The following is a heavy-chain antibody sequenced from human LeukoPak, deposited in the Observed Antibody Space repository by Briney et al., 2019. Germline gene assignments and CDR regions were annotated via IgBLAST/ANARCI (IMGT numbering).Heavy chain of an antibody. CDR2: ISDRGGST. V-gene: IGHV3-23*01. CDR3: AKRGVVIRAVLVVGFHKEAYYFDS. Sequence: PGGSLRLSCVLSGITLSNYGMSWVRPAPGKGLEWVAGISDRGGSTNYADSAKGRFTISRANPKNTLYLQMNSLRSEDTAVYFCAKRGVVIRAVLVVGFHKEAYYFDSWGQGALVTVSS. J-gene: IGHJ4*02. D-gene: IGHD2-15*01. CDR1: GITLSNYG.